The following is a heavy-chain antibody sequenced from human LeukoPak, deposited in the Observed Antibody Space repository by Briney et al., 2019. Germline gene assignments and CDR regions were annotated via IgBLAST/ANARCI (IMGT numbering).Heavy chain of an antibody. D-gene: IGHD1-7*01. Sequence: GRSLRLSCAASGFTFSSYAMSWVRQAPGKGLEWVSAISGSGGSTYYADSVKGRFTISRDNSKNTLYLQMNSLRAEDTAVYYCAKISSPELGGYYFDYWGQGTLVTVSS. V-gene: IGHV3-23*01. CDR1: GFTFSSYA. CDR2: ISGSGGST. J-gene: IGHJ4*02. CDR3: AKISSPELGGYYFDY.